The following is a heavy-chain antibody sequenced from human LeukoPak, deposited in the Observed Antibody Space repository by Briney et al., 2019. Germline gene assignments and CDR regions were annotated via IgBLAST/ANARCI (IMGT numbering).Heavy chain of an antibody. CDR1: GFTLTSDW. D-gene: IGHD6-19*01. J-gene: IGHJ4*02. CDR3: AGGLDYFDY. CDR2: ITQDGSEK. V-gene: IGHV3-7*04. Sequence: SGRSLRLSCAVSGFTLTSDWMSCVRQAPGKGLEWVANITQDGSEKYYVDSVKDRFTSSRDNAKNSLYLQMNSLRAEDTAVYYCAGGLDYFDYWGQGTLVTVSS.